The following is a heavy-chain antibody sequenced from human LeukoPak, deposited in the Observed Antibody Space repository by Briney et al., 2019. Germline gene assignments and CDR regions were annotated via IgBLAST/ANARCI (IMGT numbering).Heavy chain of an antibody. CDR1: GDSVSSNSGA. Sequence: SQTLSLTCAISGDSVSSNSGAWSWLRQSPSRGLGWLGRTYYRSKWYNDYAVSVRSRITFNPDTSKNQFSLQLNSVTPEDTAVYYCARSWNSWYFDFWGRGTLVTVSS. D-gene: IGHD1-7*01. V-gene: IGHV6-1*01. CDR2: TYYRSKWYN. J-gene: IGHJ2*01. CDR3: ARSWNSWYFDF.